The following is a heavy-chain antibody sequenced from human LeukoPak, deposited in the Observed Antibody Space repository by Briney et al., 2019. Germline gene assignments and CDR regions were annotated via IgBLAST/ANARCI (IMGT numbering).Heavy chain of an antibody. CDR2: IYYSGNT. Sequence: SETLSLTCSVSGASITNYYWSWIRQAPGKGLEWVGYIYYSGNTNTYNPSLKSRATISLYTSRKYFSLELRSVTAADTAVYYCARGGSYGAYLDYWGQGALVIVSS. D-gene: IGHD1-26*01. CDR3: ARGGSYGAYLDY. V-gene: IGHV4-59*01. J-gene: IGHJ4*02. CDR1: GASITNYY.